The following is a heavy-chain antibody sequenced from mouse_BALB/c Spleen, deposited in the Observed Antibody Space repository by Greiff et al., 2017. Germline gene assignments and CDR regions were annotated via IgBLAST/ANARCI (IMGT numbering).Heavy chain of an antibody. CDR1: GFTFSSYA. D-gene: IGHD1-1*01. CDR2: ISSGGSYT. V-gene: IGHV5-9-4*01. J-gene: IGHJ2*01. Sequence: EVKLVESGGGLVKPGGSLKLSCAASGFTFSSYAMSWVRQSPEKRLEWVAEISSGGSYTYYPDTVTGRFTISRDNAKNTLYLEMSSLRSEDTAMYYCAREYYGSSLYFDYWGQGTTLTVSS. CDR3: AREYYGSSLYFDY.